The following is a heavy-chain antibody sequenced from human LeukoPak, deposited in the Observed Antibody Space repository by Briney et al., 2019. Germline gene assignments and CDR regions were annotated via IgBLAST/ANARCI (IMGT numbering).Heavy chain of an antibody. CDR3: AKPRLRGGYLFDY. J-gene: IGHJ4*02. D-gene: IGHD5-12*01. V-gene: IGHV3-30*18. Sequence: GGSLRLSCAASGFTFSSYGMHWVRQAPGKGLEWMAVVSDDGSNKYYEDSMRGRFTISRDNSKNTLYLQMSSLRDEDTAVYYCAKPRLRGGYLFDYWGQGTLVTVSS. CDR1: GFTFSSYG. CDR2: VSDDGSNK.